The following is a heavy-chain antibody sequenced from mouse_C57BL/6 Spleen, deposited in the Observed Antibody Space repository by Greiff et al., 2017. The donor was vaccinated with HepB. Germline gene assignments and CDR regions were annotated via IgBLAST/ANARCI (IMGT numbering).Heavy chain of an antibody. CDR3: ATYDGYYVGAY. J-gene: IGHJ3*01. D-gene: IGHD2-3*01. V-gene: IGHV5-17*01. CDR2: ISSGSSTI. CDR1: GFTFSDYG. Sequence: DVMLVESGGGLVKPGGSLKLSCAASGFTFSDYGMHWVRQAPEKGLEWVAYISSGSSTIYYADTVKCRFTISRDNAKNTLFLQMTSLRSEDTAMYYCATYDGYYVGAYWGQGTLVTVSA.